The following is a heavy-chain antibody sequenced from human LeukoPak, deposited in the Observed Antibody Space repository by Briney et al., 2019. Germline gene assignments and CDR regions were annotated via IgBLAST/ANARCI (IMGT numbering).Heavy chain of an antibody. J-gene: IGHJ4*02. V-gene: IGHV4-59*01. Sequence: SETLSLTCTVSGGSISSYYWSWIRQPPGKGLEWIGYIYYNGSTNYDPSLKSRVTISLDTSKNQFSLRLSSVTAADTAVYYCARAPHDTSGYSEYYFDYWGQGTLVTVSS. CDR1: GGSISSYY. CDR2: IYYNGST. D-gene: IGHD3-22*01. CDR3: ARAPHDTSGYSEYYFDY.